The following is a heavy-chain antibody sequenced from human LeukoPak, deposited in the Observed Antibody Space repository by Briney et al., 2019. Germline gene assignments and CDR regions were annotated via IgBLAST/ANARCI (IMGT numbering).Heavy chain of an antibody. CDR3: ARDTMGTTTFDY. Sequence: PSQTLSLTCTVSGGSISSGDYYWSWIRQPPGKGLEWIGYIYYSGSTYYNPSPKSRVTISVDTSKNQFSLKLSSVTAADTAVYYCARDTMGTTTFDYWGQGTLVTVSS. D-gene: IGHD3-10*01. CDR1: GGSISSGDYY. J-gene: IGHJ4*02. V-gene: IGHV4-30-4*01. CDR2: IYYSGST.